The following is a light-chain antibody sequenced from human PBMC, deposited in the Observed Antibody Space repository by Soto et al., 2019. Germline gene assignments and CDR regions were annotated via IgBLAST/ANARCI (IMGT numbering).Light chain of an antibody. J-gene: IGKJ1*01. CDR2: RAS. CDR3: LQYHNLWA. V-gene: IGKV3-15*01. Sequence: TRSPSSLSASVGDRVTVTCRASQDIRNIYSNIAWYQQRPGQAPRLLIYRASTRATGVPARFSGSGSGTEFTLTISSLQSDDFAVYSCLQYHNLWAFGQGTKV. CDR1: QDIRNIYSN.